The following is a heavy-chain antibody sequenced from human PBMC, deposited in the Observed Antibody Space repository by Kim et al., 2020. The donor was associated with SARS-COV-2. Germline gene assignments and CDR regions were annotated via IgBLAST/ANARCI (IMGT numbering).Heavy chain of an antibody. CDR2: IYYSGST. J-gene: IGHJ3*02. CDR1: GGSISSGGYY. CDR3: ARAPITMIVVVQAFDI. Sequence: SETLSLTCTVSGGSISSGGYYWSWIRQHPGKGLEWIGYIYYSGSTYYNPPLKSRVTISVDTSKNQFSLKLSSVTAADTAVYYCARAPITMIVVVQAFDIWGQGTMVTVSS. V-gene: IGHV4-31*03. D-gene: IGHD3-22*01.